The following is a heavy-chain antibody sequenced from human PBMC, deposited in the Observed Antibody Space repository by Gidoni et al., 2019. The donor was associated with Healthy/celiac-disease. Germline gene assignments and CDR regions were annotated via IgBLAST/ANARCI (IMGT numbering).Heavy chain of an antibody. CDR2: IKQDGSEK. CDR1: GFPFSSYW. J-gene: IGHJ6*02. CDR3: ARDASPFYDFWSGYPKAHYYYGMDV. V-gene: IGHV3-7*05. Sequence: EVQLVESGGGLVQPGGSLRLSCAASGFPFSSYWMSWVRQAPGKGLEWVANIKQDGSEKYYVDSVKGRFTISRDNAKNSLYLQMNSLRAEDTAVYYCARDASPFYDFWSGYPKAHYYYGMDVWGQGTTVTVSS. D-gene: IGHD3-3*01.